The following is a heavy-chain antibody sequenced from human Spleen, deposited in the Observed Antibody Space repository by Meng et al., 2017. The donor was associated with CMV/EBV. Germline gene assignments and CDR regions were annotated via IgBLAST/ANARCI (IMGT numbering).Heavy chain of an antibody. V-gene: IGHV1-18*01. CDR2: ISAYNGNT. Sequence: IGWVRQAPGQGLEWMGWISAYNGNTNYAQKLQGRVTMTTDTSTSTAYMELRSLRSDDTAVYYCARGGDHITIFGVAAAPNFYGMDVWGQGTTVTVSS. J-gene: IGHJ6*02. D-gene: IGHD3-3*01. CDR3: ARGGDHITIFGVAAAPNFYGMDV.